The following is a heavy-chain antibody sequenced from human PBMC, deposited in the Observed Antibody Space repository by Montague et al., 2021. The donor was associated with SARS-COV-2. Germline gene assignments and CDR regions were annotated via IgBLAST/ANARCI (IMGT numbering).Heavy chain of an antibody. Sequence: SETLSLTCTVSGFSIGSGDYWGWIRQPPGKGLEWIWSIYFSGTTYYNPXXHSRLTMSIDTSTNQFSLRLTSVTAAETAVFFCVREKAGGLRNVFDIWGQGTTVTVSA. V-gene: IGHV4-38-2*02. J-gene: IGHJ3*02. CDR2: IYFSGTT. CDR3: VREKAGGLRNVFDI. CDR1: GFSIGSGDY.